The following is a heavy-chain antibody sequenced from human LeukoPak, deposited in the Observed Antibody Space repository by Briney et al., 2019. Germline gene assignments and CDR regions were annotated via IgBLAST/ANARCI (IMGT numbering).Heavy chain of an antibody. CDR3: ARAPLIAAAGRWFDP. CDR1: GYSISSGYY. V-gene: IGHV4-38-2*02. Sequence: PSETLSLTCTVSGYSISSGYYWGWIRQPPGKGLEGIGSIYHSGSTYYNPSLKSRVTISVDTSKNQFSLKLSSVTAADTAVYYCARAPLIAAAGRWFDPWGQGTLVTVSS. D-gene: IGHD6-13*01. CDR2: IYHSGST. J-gene: IGHJ5*02.